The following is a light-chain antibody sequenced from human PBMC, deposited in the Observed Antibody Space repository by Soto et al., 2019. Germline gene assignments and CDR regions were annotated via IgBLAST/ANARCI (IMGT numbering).Light chain of an antibody. Sequence: QPVLTQSPSASASLGASVKLTCTLSSGHSSYAIAWHQQQPEKGPRYLMKLDYDGSHTKGDAIPDRFSGSSSGAERYLTISSLQSEDEADYYCQPWGTGIHVVFGGGTKVTVL. CDR3: QPWGTGIHVV. CDR1: SGHSSYA. J-gene: IGLJ2*01. CDR2: LDYDGSH. V-gene: IGLV4-69*01.